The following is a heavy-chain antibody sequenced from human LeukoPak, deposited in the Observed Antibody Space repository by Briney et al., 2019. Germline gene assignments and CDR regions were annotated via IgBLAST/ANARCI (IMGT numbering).Heavy chain of an antibody. D-gene: IGHD5-18*01. V-gene: IGHV3-48*01. Sequence: PGGSLRLSCAASGFTFSSYSMNWVRQAPGKGLEWVSYISSSSSTIYYADSVKGRFTISRDNAKSSLYLQMNSLRAEDTAVYYCARDQGYSYGAFDYWGQGTLVTVSS. CDR3: ARDQGYSYGAFDY. J-gene: IGHJ4*02. CDR1: GFTFSSYS. CDR2: ISSSSSTI.